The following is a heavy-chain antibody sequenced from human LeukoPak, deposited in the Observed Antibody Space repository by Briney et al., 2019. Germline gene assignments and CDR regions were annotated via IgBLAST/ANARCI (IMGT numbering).Heavy chain of an antibody. J-gene: IGHJ4*02. V-gene: IGHV4-59*01. CDR3: ARGYGGYLGY. CDR1: GGSISSYY. CDR2: IYYSGST. D-gene: IGHD2-15*01. Sequence: SETLSLTCTVSGGSISSYYWSWIRQPPGKGLEWIGYIYYSGSTNYNPPLKSRVTISVDTSKNQFSLKLSSVTAADTAVYYCARGYGGYLGYWGQGTLVTVSS.